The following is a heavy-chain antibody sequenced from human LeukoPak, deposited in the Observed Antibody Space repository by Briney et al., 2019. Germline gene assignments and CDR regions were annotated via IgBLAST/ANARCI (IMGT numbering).Heavy chain of an antibody. CDR2: ISNDGSNK. CDR3: GRGHRFCSRGNCNSPVDY. J-gene: IGHJ4*02. D-gene: IGHD2-15*01. V-gene: IGHV3-30*03. Sequence: GGSLRLSCAASGFTFGSYGMHWVRQAPGKGLEWVAIISNDGSNKFYADSVKGRFTISRDNSKNTLYLQMNSLRAEDTAVYYCGRGHRFCSRGNCNSPVDYWGQGTLVTVSS. CDR1: GFTFGSYG.